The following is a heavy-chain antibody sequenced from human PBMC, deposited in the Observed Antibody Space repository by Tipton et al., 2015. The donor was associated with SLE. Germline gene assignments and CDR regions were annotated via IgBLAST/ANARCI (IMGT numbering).Heavy chain of an antibody. V-gene: IGHV3-9*01. D-gene: IGHD6-13*01. J-gene: IGHJ4*02. CDR1: GFTFDDYA. Sequence: SLRLSCVASGFTFDDYAMHWVRQAPGKGLEWVSGITWNSVGKGYADSVKGRFTISRDNAKNSLYLQITSLRAEDTALYYCAAALVLNFDYWGQGTLVTVSS. CDR2: ITWNSVGK. CDR3: AAALVLNFDY.